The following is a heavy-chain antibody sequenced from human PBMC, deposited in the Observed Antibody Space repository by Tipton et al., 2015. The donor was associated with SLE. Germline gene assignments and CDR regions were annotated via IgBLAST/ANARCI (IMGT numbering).Heavy chain of an antibody. CDR3: ARDLFSYYYYYMDV. V-gene: IGHV3-30*04. CDR1: GFTFSSYA. CDR2: ISYDGSNK. D-gene: IGHD3-10*02. Sequence: SLRLSCAASGFTFSSYAMHWVRQAPGKGLEWVAVISYDGSNKYYADSVKGRFTISRDNSKNTLYLQMNSLRAEDTAVYYCARDLFSYYYYYMDVWGKVTTVTVSS. J-gene: IGHJ6*03.